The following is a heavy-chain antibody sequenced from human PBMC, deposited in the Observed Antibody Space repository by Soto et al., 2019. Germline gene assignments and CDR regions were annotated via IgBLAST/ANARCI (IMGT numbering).Heavy chain of an antibody. CDR3: ARGNNYAIDY. V-gene: IGHV3-74*01. J-gene: IGHJ4*02. D-gene: IGHD2-2*01. CDR1: GFTFSTYW. Sequence: PGGSLRLSCAASGFTFSTYWMNWVRQAPGKGLVWVSSIKSDGSNTRFADSVKGRFTISRDNTKNTLFLQMNSLRAEDTAVYYCARGNNYAIDYWGQGTLVTVSS. CDR2: IKSDGSNT.